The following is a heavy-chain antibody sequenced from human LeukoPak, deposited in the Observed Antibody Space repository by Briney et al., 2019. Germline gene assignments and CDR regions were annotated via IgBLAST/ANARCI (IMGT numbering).Heavy chain of an antibody. D-gene: IGHD6-13*01. Sequence: ASGFTFSTYWMHWVRQVPGKGLMWVSRINSDGNIITYADSVKGRFTISRDNARQMVYLQMNSLRVEDTAVYYCVAGMGNYWGKGTLAPV. J-gene: IGHJ4*02. V-gene: IGHV3-74*03. CDR3: VAGMGNY. CDR1: GFTFSTYW. CDR2: INSDGNII.